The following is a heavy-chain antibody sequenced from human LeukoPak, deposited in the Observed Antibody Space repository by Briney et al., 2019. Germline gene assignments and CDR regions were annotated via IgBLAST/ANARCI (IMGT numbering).Heavy chain of an antibody. CDR3: AKSQLRAIYDAFDI. V-gene: IGHV3-23*01. Sequence: GGSLRLSCAASGFTLRSSAMSWVRQAPGKGLEWVSAISGDGGTISYAASVRGRFTISRDNAKNTLFLQMSSLRAGDTALYYCAKSQLRAIYDAFDIWGQGTMVTVSS. J-gene: IGHJ3*02. CDR1: GFTLRSSA. CDR2: ISGDGGTI. D-gene: IGHD1-7*01.